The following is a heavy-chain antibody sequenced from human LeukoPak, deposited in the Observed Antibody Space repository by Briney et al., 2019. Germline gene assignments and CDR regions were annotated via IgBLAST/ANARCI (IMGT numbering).Heavy chain of an antibody. CDR1: GFTFSSYG. CDR3: ARDQYCSGGSCSTPTDY. J-gene: IGHJ4*02. V-gene: IGHV3-33*01. D-gene: IGHD2-15*01. CDR2: IWYDGSNK. Sequence: PGGSLRLSCAAFGFTFSSYGMHWVRQAPGKGLEWVAVIWYDGSNKYYADSVKGRFTISRDNSKNTLYLQMNSLRAEDTAVYYCARDQYCSGGSCSTPTDYRGQGTLVTVSS.